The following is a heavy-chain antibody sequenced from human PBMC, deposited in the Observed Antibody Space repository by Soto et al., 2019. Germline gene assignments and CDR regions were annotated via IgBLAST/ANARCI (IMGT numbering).Heavy chain of an antibody. CDR2: IYNDGAT. V-gene: IGHV3-53*05. CDR1: GFAVSSSY. Sequence: AGGSLRLSCAASGFAVSSSYMTWVRQVPGKGLEWVSVIYNDGATYYADSVRGRFTISRDIFKNTLILQMNSLKNDDTAVYYCARGHYAGPGQWGQGTLVTVSS. J-gene: IGHJ4*02. D-gene: IGHD3-16*01. CDR3: ARGHYAGPGQ.